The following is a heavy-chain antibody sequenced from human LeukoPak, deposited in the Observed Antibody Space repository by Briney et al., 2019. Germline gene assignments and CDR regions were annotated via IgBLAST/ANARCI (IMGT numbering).Heavy chain of an antibody. Sequence: SGTLSLTCSVSSYSIPSGYYWGWIRQPPGKGLEWIGSINLNRHTYYSPSLKSRVTISVDTSRNQFSLKLSSVTAADTAMYYCARQVATKGEWAFDTWGQGTMVTASS. D-gene: IGHD5-12*01. CDR3: ARQVATKGEWAFDT. J-gene: IGHJ3*02. CDR1: SYSIPSGYY. V-gene: IGHV4-38-2*02. CDR2: INLNRHT.